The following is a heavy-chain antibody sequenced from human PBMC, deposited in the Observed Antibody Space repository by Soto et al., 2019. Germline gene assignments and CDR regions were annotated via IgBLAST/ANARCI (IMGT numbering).Heavy chain of an antibody. CDR3: ARADGGNPAVVWYFDL. D-gene: IGHD2-15*01. CDR1: RGTFSSYA. J-gene: IGHJ2*01. Sequence: QVQLVQSGAEVKKPGSSVKVSCKAVRGTFSSYAIRWVRQAPGQGLEWMGGIIPIFGTANYAQKFQGRVTITADESTSTAYMELSSLRSEDTAEYYCARADGGNPAVVWYFDLWGRGTLVTVSS. V-gene: IGHV1-69*12. CDR2: IIPIFGTA.